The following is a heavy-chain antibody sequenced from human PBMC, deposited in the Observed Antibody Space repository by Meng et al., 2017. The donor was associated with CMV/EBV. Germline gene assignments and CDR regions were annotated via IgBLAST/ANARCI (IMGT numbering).Heavy chain of an antibody. CDR3: ARVIKRLRYYGMDV. V-gene: IGHV4-59*01. CDR1: GGSISSYY. J-gene: IGHJ6*02. Sequence: SETLSLTCTVSGGSISSYYWSWIRQPPGKGLEWIGYIYYSGSTNYNPPLKSRVTISVDTSKNQFSLKLSSVTAADTAVYYCARVIKRLRYYGMDVWGQGTTVTAP. D-gene: IGHD3-16*01. CDR2: IYYSGST.